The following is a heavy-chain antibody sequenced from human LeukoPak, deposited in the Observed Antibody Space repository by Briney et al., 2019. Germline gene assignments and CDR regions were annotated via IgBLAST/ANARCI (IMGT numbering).Heavy chain of an antibody. Sequence: GGSLRLSCAASGFTFSSYSMNWVRQAPGKGLEWVSSISSSGSYIFHADSVKGRFTISRDNAQNSLYLQMNSLRAEDTAVYYCAREGPINNGDLDYWGQGTLVTVSS. CDR3: AREGPINNGDLDY. D-gene: IGHD1/OR15-1a*01. J-gene: IGHJ4*02. CDR2: ISSSGSYI. V-gene: IGHV3-21*01. CDR1: GFTFSSYS.